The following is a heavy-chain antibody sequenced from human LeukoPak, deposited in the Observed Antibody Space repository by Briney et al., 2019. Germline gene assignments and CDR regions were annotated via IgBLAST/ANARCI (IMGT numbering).Heavy chain of an antibody. V-gene: IGHV3-9*01. D-gene: IGHD3-10*01. CDR3: ANGESYYYGSGGGY. Sequence: KPGRSLRLSCEASGFRFEEYAMYWVRQAPGKGPEWVSGITWNSGSVDYADSVKGRFTISRDNAKNFLYLQMNSLRPEDTAFYYCANGESYYYGSGGGYWGQGTRVTVSS. CDR2: ITWNSGSV. CDR1: GFRFEEYA. J-gene: IGHJ4*02.